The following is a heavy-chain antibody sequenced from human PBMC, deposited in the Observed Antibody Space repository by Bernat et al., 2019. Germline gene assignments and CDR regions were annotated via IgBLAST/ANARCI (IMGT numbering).Heavy chain of an antibody. V-gene: IGHV3-7*01. Sequence: EVQLVESGGGLVQPGGSLRLSCAASGFTFSSVWMSWVRQVPGKGLEWVANIKQDGREKFYVDSVKGRLAISRDNAKNSLYLQMNSLRAEDTGVYYCARVPGVERYFDYWGQGTLVTVSS. J-gene: IGHJ4*02. CDR1: GFTFSSVW. CDR3: ARVPGVERYFDY. D-gene: IGHD1-1*01. CDR2: IKQDGREK.